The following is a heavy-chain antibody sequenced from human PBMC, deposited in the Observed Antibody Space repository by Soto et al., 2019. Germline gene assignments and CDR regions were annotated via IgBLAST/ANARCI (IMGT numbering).Heavy chain of an antibody. CDR3: ARDVLVTAIRPGAFDI. D-gene: IGHD2-21*02. V-gene: IGHV4-31*03. J-gene: IGHJ3*02. CDR1: GASISSGGHY. Sequence: QVQLQESGPGLVKPSQTLSLICTVSGASISSGGHYWTWFRQHPGRGLEWIGNIYYSGSTYYSPSLKSRVTISIDTSNNQVSLKLSSVTAADTAVYLCARDVLVTAIRPGAFDIWGQGTMVTVSS. CDR2: IYYSGST.